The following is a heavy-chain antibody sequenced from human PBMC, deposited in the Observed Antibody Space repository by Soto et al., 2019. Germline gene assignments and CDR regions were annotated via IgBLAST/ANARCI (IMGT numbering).Heavy chain of an antibody. CDR2: VWPGDSDA. Sequence: EVQLVQSGAEMKKPEESLKISCKGSGYTFTDYWIGWVRQMPGKGLEWMGIVWPGDSDARYSPSFQGQVTISVDKSISTAYLQWSSLKASDTAIYYCARRQGSGYFVPWGQGTLVTVSS. CDR1: GYTFTDYW. CDR3: ARRQGSGYFVP. J-gene: IGHJ4*03. V-gene: IGHV5-51*01.